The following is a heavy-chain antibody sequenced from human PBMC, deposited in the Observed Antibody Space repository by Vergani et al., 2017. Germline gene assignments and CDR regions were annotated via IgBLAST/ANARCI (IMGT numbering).Heavy chain of an antibody. V-gene: IGHV4-34*01. J-gene: IGHJ3*02. D-gene: IGHD3-9*01. CDR1: GGSFSGYY. CDR2: INHSGST. Sequence: QVQLQQWGAGLLKPSETLSLTCAVYGGSFSGYYWSWIRQPPGKGLEWIGEINHSGSTNYNPSLKSRVTISVDTSKNQFSLKLSSVPAADTAVYYCARGQDYDILTGYYDAFDIWGQGTMVTVSS. CDR3: ARGQDYDILTGYYDAFDI.